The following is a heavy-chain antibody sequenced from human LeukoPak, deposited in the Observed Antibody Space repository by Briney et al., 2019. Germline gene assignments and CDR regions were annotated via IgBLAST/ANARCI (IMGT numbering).Heavy chain of an antibody. CDR3: ARRDTGGFRFDC. D-gene: IGHD2-8*02. V-gene: IGHV5-51*01. J-gene: IGHJ4*02. CDR2: IYPGDSDM. Sequence: GEALKISWKGSGYSFTSYWIAWGRQMPGEGLEWMGIIYPGDSDMRFSPSFQGQVTISADKSTRTAFLQWSSLKASNTAMYYCARRDTGGFRFDCWGQGTLVTVSS. CDR1: GYSFTSYW.